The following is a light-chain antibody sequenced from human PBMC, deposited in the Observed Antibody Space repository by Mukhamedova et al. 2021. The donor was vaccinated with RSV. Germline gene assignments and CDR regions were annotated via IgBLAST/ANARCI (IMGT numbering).Light chain of an antibody. CDR1: QGIGHD. CDR2: AAS. CDR3: LQHNSYPYT. Sequence: ITCRASQGIGHDLGWFQQKPGKAPKRLIFAASTLQSGVPSRFSGSASGTEFTLTISSLQPEDFATYFCLQHNSYPYTFGQGTK. J-gene: IGKJ2*01. V-gene: IGKV1-17*01.